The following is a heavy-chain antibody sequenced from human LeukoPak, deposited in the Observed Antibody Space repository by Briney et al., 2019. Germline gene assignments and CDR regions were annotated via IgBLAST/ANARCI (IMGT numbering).Heavy chain of an antibody. CDR3: AKAGSGWYADYFDY. D-gene: IGHD6-19*01. CDR2: IVGSGGST. V-gene: IGHV3-23*01. CDR1: GFTLSSYA. J-gene: IGHJ4*02. Sequence: GRSLRLSCAASGFTLSSYAMSWVRQAPGKGLEWVSAIVGSGGSTYYADSVKGRFTISRDNSKNTLYLQMNSLRAEDTAVYYCAKAGSGWYADYFDYWGQRTRVTVP.